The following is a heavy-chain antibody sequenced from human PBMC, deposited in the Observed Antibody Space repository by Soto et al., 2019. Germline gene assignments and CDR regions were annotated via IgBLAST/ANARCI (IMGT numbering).Heavy chain of an antibody. D-gene: IGHD1-26*01. CDR1: GFTFSSYA. CDR3: AKAVRYSGSYYPRAHWFDP. CDR2: ISGSGGST. V-gene: IGHV3-23*01. J-gene: IGHJ5*02. Sequence: GGSRRLSCAPSGFTFSSYAMSWGRQAPGKGLEWVSAISGSGGSTYYADSVKGRFTISRDNSKNTLYLQMNSLRAEDTAVYYCAKAVRYSGSYYPRAHWFDPWGQGTLVTVSS.